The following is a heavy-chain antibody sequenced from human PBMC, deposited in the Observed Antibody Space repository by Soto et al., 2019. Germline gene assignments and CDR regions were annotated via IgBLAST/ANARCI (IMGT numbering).Heavy chain of an antibody. CDR3: ARDVYYGSGSQRNNWFDP. CDR1: GGSISSYY. D-gene: IGHD3-10*01. CDR2: IYYSGST. J-gene: IGHJ5*02. V-gene: IGHV4-59*01. Sequence: SLTCTVSGGSISSYYWSWIRQPPGKGLEWIGYIYYSGSTNYNPSLKSRVTISVDTSKNQFSLKLSSVTAADTAVYYCARDVYYGSGSQRNNWFDPWGQGTLVTVSS.